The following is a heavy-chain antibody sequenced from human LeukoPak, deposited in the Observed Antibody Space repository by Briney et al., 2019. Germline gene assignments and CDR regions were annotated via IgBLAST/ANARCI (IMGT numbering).Heavy chain of an antibody. J-gene: IGHJ4*02. Sequence: SQTLSLTCAVSGGSISSGGYSWSWIRQPPGKGLEWIGYIYHSGSTYYNPSLKSRVTISVDRPKNQFSLKLSSVTAADTAVYYCARGGGYYDSSGYYHEPLFDYWGQGTLVTVSS. CDR1: GGSISSGGYS. CDR2: IYHSGST. D-gene: IGHD3-22*01. CDR3: ARGGGYYDSSGYYHEPLFDY. V-gene: IGHV4-30-2*01.